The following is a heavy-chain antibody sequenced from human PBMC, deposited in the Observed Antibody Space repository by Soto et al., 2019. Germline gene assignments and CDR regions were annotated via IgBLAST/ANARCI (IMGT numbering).Heavy chain of an antibody. D-gene: IGHD6-13*01. CDR1: EDTFTRYV. V-gene: IGHV1-3*01. CDR2: INAGNGNT. Sequence: VASVKVSCKASEDTFTRYVIHWVRQAPGQRLEWMGWINAGNGNTKYSQNFQGRVTITRDASASTAYMELSSLRSQGTAVYYCATSTIDTSTWKQYFYGMDVWGQGSTVTVSS. J-gene: IGHJ6*02. CDR3: ATSTIDTSTWKQYFYGMDV.